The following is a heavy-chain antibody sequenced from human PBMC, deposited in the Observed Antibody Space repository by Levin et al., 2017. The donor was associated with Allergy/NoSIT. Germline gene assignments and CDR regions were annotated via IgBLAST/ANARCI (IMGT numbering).Heavy chain of an antibody. D-gene: IGHD1-1*01. CDR3: AKKQGGTSGFSFDV. J-gene: IGHJ3*01. V-gene: IGHV3-23*01. CDR1: GFSFGDYA. Sequence: QTGESLKISCAASGFSFGDYAKTWVRQAPGKGLEWVSVITGGGGNTYYGDSVKGRFTVSRDNSKNTLYLELNSLRAEDTAVYYCAKKQGGTSGFSFDVWGQGTMVTVSS. CDR2: ITGGGGNT.